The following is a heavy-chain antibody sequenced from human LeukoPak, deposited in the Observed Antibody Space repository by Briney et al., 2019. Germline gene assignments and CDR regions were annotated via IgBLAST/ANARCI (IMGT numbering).Heavy chain of an antibody. CDR3: ARHVFWSGYSINYYYYMDV. D-gene: IGHD3-3*01. CDR2: ISAYNGNT. CDR1: GYTFTSYG. V-gene: IGHV1-18*01. J-gene: IGHJ6*03. Sequence: GASVKVSCKASGYTFTSYGISWVRQAPGQGLEWMGWISAYNGNTNYAQKLQGRVTMTTDTSTSTAYMELRSLRSDDTAVYYCARHVFWSGYSINYYYYMDVWGKGTTVTVSS.